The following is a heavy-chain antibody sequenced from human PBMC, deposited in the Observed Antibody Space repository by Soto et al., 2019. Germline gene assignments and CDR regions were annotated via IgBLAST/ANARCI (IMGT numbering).Heavy chain of an antibody. J-gene: IGHJ6*02. CDR1: GGTFSSYA. D-gene: IGHD6-19*01. CDR2: IIPIFGTA. V-gene: IGHV1-69*13. Sequence: GASVKVSCKASGGTFSSYAISWVRQAPGQGLEWMGGIIPIFGTANYAQKFQGRVTITADESTSTAYMELSSLRSEDTAVYYCARDLGYSIGTHYYYYYGLSVWGQGTTVTVAS. CDR3: ARDLGYSIGTHYYYYYGLSV.